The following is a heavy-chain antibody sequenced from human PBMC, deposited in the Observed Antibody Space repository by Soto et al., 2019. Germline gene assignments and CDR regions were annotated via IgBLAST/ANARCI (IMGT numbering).Heavy chain of an antibody. D-gene: IGHD2-15*01. CDR3: VRTSLVVAAAPLEDY. Sequence: EVQLVESGGGLVQPGASLRLSCAASGFTFSSYWMHWVRQAPGKGLVWVSRINSDGSSTSYAGSVKGRFTISRDNAKNTLYLQMNSLRAEDTAVYYCVRTSLVVAAAPLEDYWGHGTLVTVSS. J-gene: IGHJ4*01. CDR1: GFTFSSYW. V-gene: IGHV3-74*01. CDR2: INSDGSST.